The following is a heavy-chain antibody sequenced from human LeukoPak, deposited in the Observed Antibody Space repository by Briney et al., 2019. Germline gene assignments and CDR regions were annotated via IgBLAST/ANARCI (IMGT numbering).Heavy chain of an antibody. V-gene: IGHV3-48*01. D-gene: IGHD6-19*01. J-gene: IGHJ4*02. CDR2: IRSSSSTI. CDR3: ASRVRLAGTKSGFDY. Sequence: GGSLRLSCAASGFTFSSYSMNWVRQAPGKGLEWVAYIRSSSSTIYYADSVKGRFTISRDNAKNSLYLQMNSLRAEDTAVYYCASRVRLAGTKSGFDYWGQGTLVTVSS. CDR1: GFTFSSYS.